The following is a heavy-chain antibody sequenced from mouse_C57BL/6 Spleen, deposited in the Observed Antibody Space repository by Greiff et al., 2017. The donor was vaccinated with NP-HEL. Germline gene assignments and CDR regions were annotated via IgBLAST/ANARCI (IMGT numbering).Heavy chain of an antibody. D-gene: IGHD4-1*02. CDR3: ARSPNWDGFDY. CDR2: ISSGSSTI. CDR1: GFTFSDYG. Sequence: EVQVVESGGGLVKPGGSLKLSCAASGFTFSDYGMHWVRQAPEKGLEWVAYISSGSSTIYYADTVKGRFTISRDNAKNTLFLQMTSLRSEDTAMYYCARSPNWDGFDYWGQGTTLTVSS. V-gene: IGHV5-17*01. J-gene: IGHJ2*01.